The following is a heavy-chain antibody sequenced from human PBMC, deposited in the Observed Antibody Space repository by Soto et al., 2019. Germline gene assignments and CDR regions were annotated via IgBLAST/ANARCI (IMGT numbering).Heavy chain of an antibody. V-gene: IGHV1-18*01. CDR3: ARDGYLSSDPIVIAVAGTDFDY. Sequence: GASVKVSCKASGYTFTALGFAGWGRAPGKGLRGWDWISAYNGNTNYAQKLQGRVTMTTDTSTSTAYMELRSLRSDDTAVYYCARDGYLSSDPIVIAVAGTDFDYWGQGTLVTVSS. D-gene: IGHD6-19*01. CDR2: ISAYNGNT. CDR1: GYTFTALG. J-gene: IGHJ4*02.